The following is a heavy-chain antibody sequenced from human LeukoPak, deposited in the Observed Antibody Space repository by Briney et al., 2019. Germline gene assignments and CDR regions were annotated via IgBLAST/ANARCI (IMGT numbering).Heavy chain of an antibody. D-gene: IGHD3-10*01. CDR2: FDPEDGET. CDR3: ATGPDPYYYGSGSYLSGMDV. J-gene: IGHJ6*04. CDR1: GYTLTELS. V-gene: IGHV1-24*01. Sequence: ASVKVSCKVSGYTLTELSMHWVRQAPGKGLEWMGGFDPEDGETIYAQKFLGRVTMTEDTSTDTAYMELSSLRSEDTAVYYCATGPDPYYYGSGSYLSGMDVWGKGTTVTVSS.